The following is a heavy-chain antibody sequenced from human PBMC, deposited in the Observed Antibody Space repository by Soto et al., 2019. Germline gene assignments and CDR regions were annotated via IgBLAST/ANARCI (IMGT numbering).Heavy chain of an antibody. CDR2: INHSGST. CDR1: GGSFSGYY. J-gene: IGHJ6*02. Sequence: QVQLQQWGAGLLKPSETLSLTCAVYGGSFSGYYWSWLRQPPGKGPEWIGKINHSGSTKYNPSLESRVTISVDTSKNQFSLKLNSVSAADTAVYYCARTGGMDVWSQGATVTVSS. V-gene: IGHV4-34*01. CDR3: ARTGGMDV.